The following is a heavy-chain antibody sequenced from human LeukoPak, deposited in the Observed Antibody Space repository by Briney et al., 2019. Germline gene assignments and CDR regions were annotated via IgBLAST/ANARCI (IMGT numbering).Heavy chain of an antibody. CDR2: ISAYNGNT. V-gene: IGHV1-18*01. D-gene: IGHD3-9*01. J-gene: IGHJ4*02. Sequence: GASVKVSCKASGYTFTSYGISWVRQAPGQGLEWMGWISAYNGNTNYAQKLQGRVTMTTDTSTSTAYMELRSLRSDDTAVYYCARVPRGVLRYFDAYFDYWGQGTLVTVSS. CDR1: GYTFTSYG. CDR3: ARVPRGVLRYFDAYFDY.